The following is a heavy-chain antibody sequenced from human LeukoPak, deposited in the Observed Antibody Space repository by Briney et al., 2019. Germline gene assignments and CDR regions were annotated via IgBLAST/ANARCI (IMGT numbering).Heavy chain of an antibody. Sequence: ASVKVSCKASGYTFTGYYMHLVRQAPGQGLEWMGWINPNSGGTNYAQKFQGRVTMTRDTSISTAYMELSRLRSDDTAVYYCARESGADYYDSSGPHYWGQGTLVTVSS. CDR2: INPNSGGT. CDR3: ARESGADYYDSSGPHY. J-gene: IGHJ4*02. D-gene: IGHD3-22*01. V-gene: IGHV1-2*02. CDR1: GYTFTGYY.